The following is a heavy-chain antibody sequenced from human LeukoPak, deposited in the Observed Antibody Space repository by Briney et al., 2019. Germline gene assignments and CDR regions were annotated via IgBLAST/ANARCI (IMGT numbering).Heavy chain of an antibody. CDR2: VSGGGEST. CDR3: AKDRVTSTSTVRFDP. CDR1: GFTFSSYG. J-gene: IGHJ5*02. D-gene: IGHD2/OR15-2a*01. V-gene: IGHV3-23*01. Sequence: GGSLRLSCAASGFTFSSYGMSWVRQAPGKGLEWVSCVSGGGESTYYADSVKGRFTISRDNSKNTLYLQMDSLRAGDTAIYYCAKDRVTSTSTVRFDPWGQGTLVTVSS.